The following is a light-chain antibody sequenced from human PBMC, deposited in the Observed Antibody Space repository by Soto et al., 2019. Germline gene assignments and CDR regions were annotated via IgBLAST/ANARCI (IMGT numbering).Light chain of an antibody. J-gene: IGKJ4*01. V-gene: IGKV3-11*01. CDR1: QSVSSY. Sequence: EIVLTQSPATLSLSPGERATLSCRASQSVSSYLAWYQQKPGQAPRLLIYDASNRATGIPARFSCSGSGTDFTLTISSLEPEDLAIYYCQQRSNWPPVTFGGGTKVEIK. CDR2: DAS. CDR3: QQRSNWPPVT.